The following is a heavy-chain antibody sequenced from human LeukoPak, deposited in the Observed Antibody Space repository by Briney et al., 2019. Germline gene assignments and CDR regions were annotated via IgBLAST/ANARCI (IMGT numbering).Heavy chain of an antibody. Sequence: GGSLRLSCAASGFTFSSYAMSWVRQAPGKGLEWVSAISGSGGSTYYADSVKGRFTISRDNSKNTLYLQMNSLRAEDTAVYYCAKDRFPSGYYDSSSWAGNFDYWGQETLVTVSS. D-gene: IGHD3-22*01. CDR3: AKDRFPSGYYDSSSWAGNFDY. CDR2: ISGSGGST. V-gene: IGHV3-23*01. CDR1: GFTFSSYA. J-gene: IGHJ4*02.